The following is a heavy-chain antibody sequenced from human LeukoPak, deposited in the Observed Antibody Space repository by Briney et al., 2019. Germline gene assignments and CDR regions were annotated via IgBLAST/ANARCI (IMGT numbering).Heavy chain of an antibody. CDR1: GFTFSSYA. D-gene: IGHD3-9*01. J-gene: IGHJ3*02. CDR3: AKDNYDILTGSQAFDI. V-gene: IGHV3-23*01. Sequence: GGSLRLSCAASGFTFSSYAMSWVRQAPGKGLEWVSAISGSGGSTYYADSVKGRFTISRDNSKNTLHLQMNSLRAEDTAVYYCAKDNYDILTGSQAFDIWGQGTMVTVSS. CDR2: ISGSGGST.